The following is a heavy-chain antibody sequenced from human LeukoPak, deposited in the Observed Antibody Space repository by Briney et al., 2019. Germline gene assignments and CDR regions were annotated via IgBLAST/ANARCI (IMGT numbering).Heavy chain of an antibody. Sequence: PSETLSLTCTVSGASVSTYFWSWIRQPAGKTMEWIGRVYASGTTYYNPSLRSRVALSIDTSKNQFSLSLNSVTAADTAIYYCAKTHCGGGSCDKFDSWAREFWSPPPQ. J-gene: IGHJ5*01. V-gene: IGHV4-4*07. D-gene: IGHD2-21*01. CDR1: GASVSTYF. CDR2: VYASGTT. CDR3: AKTHCGGGSCDKFDS.